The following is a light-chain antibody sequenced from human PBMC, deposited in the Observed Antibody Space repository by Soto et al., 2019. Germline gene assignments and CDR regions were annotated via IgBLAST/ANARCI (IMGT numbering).Light chain of an antibody. CDR1: SSNIGAGYD. J-gene: IGLJ2*01. CDR2: GNS. Sequence: QSVLTQPPSVSGAPGQRVTISCTGSSSNIGAGYDVHWYQQLPGTAPKLLIYGNSNRPSAVPDRFSGSKSGTSASLAITGLQAEDEADYYCQSYDSSRSGVVFGGGTKVTVL. CDR3: QSYDSSRSGVV. V-gene: IGLV1-40*01.